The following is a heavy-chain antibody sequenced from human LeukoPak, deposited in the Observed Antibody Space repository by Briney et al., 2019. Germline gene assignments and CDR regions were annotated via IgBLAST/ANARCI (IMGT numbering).Heavy chain of an antibody. J-gene: IGHJ4*02. D-gene: IGHD5-12*01. V-gene: IGHV1-69*13. CDR1: GGTFSRYA. CDR3: ARAYSGYDFFDY. Sequence: SVKVSCKASGGTFSRYAISWVRQAPGQGLEWMGGIIPIFGTANYAQKFQGRVTITADESTSTAYMEVSSLRSEDTAVYYYARAYSGYDFFDYWGQGILVTVSS. CDR2: IIPIFGTA.